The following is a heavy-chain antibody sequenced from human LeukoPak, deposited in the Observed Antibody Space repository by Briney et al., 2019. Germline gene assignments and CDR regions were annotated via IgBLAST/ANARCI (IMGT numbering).Heavy chain of an antibody. D-gene: IGHD4-17*01. J-gene: IGHJ4*02. V-gene: IGHV4-34*01. CDR3: ASRPEAGYGDLLFDY. Sequence: PSETLSLTCAVYGGSFSGYYWSWIRQPPGKGLEWIGEINHSGSTNYNPSLKSRVTISVDTSKNQFSLKLSSVTAADTAVYYCASRPEAGYGDLLFDYWGQGTLVTVSS. CDR2: INHSGST. CDR1: GGSFSGYY.